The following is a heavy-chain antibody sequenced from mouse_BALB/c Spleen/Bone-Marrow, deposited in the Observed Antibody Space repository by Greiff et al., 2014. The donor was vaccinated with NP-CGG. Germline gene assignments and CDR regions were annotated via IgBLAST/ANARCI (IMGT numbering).Heavy chain of an antibody. Sequence: VKLQESGAELVRPGSSVKISCKSSGYVFSTYWINWVKQRPGQGLGWIGQIYPGDGDTDFNGKFKDKATLTADESSNTAYMQLSSLTSEDSAVYFCARGGISVDYWGQGTTLTVSS. V-gene: IGHV1-80*01. J-gene: IGHJ2*01. CDR1: GYVFSTYW. CDR2: IYPGDGDT. CDR3: ARGGISVDY.